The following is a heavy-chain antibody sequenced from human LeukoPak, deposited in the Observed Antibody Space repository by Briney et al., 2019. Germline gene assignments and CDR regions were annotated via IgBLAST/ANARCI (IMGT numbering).Heavy chain of an antibody. CDR1: GFTFSSYE. CDR2: ISSSGNTI. J-gene: IGHJ6*03. V-gene: IGHV3-48*03. D-gene: IGHD4-17*01. Sequence: GGSLRLSCVASGFTFSSYEMNWVRQAPGKGLEWVSYISSSGNTIYYADSVKGRLTISRDNAKNSLYLQMNSLRAEDTAIYYCARENYGVYFTSYYYYMDVWRKGTTVTVSS. CDR3: ARENYGVYFTSYYYYMDV.